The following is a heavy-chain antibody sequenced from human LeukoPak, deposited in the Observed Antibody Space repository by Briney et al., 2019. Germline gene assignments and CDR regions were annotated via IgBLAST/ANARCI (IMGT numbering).Heavy chain of an antibody. V-gene: IGHV1-2*04. CDR3: ARDKGYCSSTSCPPRGMDV. J-gene: IGHJ6*02. Sequence: GASVKVSCKASGYTFTGYYMHWVRQAPGQGLEWMGWINPNSGGTNYAQKFQGWVTMTRDTSISTAYMELSRLRSDDTAVYYCARDKGYCSSTSCPPRGMDVWGQGTTVTVSS. CDR2: INPNSGGT. D-gene: IGHD2-2*01. CDR1: GYTFTGYY.